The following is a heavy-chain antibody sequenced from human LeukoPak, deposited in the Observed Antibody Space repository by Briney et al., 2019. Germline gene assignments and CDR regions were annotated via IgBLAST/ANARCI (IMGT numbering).Heavy chain of an antibody. CDR3: ARKAARSGAFEI. V-gene: IGHV4-4*09. D-gene: IGHD3-10*01. J-gene: IGHJ3*02. CDR1: GGSISDYY. CDR2: IYHTGKS. Sequence: SETLSLTCTLSGGSISDYYYSWIRQFPEKGLEWIGYIYHTGKSDQNPSHRSRVTLVPTSSNSNQFSLEMTSVTVEDTAVYYCARKAARSGAFEIWGQGIMVTVS.